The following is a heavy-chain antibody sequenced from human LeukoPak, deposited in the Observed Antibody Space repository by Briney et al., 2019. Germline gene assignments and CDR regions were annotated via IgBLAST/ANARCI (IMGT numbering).Heavy chain of an antibody. D-gene: IGHD3-9*01. Sequence: GRSLRLSCAASGFTFDDYAMHWVRQAPGKGLEWVSGISWNSGSIGYADSVKGRFTISRDNAKNSLYLQMNSLRAEDTALYYCAKDIDLMYWYFDLWGRGTLVTVSS. CDR2: ISWNSGSI. CDR1: GFTFDDYA. J-gene: IGHJ2*01. CDR3: AKDIDLMYWYFDL. V-gene: IGHV3-9*01.